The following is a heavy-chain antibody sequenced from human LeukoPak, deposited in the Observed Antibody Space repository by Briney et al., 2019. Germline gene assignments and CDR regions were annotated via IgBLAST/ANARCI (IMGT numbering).Heavy chain of an antibody. Sequence: GGSLRLSCAASGFTFSSYGMHWVRQAPGKGLEWVAIIWYGGSNTYYGDSVKGRFTISRDNSKNTLYLQMNSLRVEDTALYYCAPDHGGYWGQGTLVTVSS. V-gene: IGHV3-33*01. D-gene: IGHD3-16*01. CDR1: GFTFSSYG. CDR3: APDHGGY. J-gene: IGHJ4*02. CDR2: IWYGGSNT.